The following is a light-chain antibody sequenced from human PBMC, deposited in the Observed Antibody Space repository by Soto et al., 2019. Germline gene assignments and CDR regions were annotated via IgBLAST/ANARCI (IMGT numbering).Light chain of an antibody. Sequence: DIQMTQSPSSVSASVGDRVTITCRASQDISRWLAWYQQKPGKAPRLLIYDASNLESGVPSRFSGSGSGTDFTITISSLQPEDSATYYCQQNNIFPRTSGRGTKVEVK. J-gene: IGKJ1*01. V-gene: IGKV1-12*01. CDR2: DAS. CDR1: QDISRW. CDR3: QQNNIFPRT.